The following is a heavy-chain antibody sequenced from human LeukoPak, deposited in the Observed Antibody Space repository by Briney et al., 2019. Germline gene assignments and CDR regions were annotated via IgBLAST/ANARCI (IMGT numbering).Heavy chain of an antibody. D-gene: IGHD6-6*01. CDR3: ARHRAYSSSSPFDY. CDR1: GGSISSLY. Sequence: SETLSLTCSVSGGSISSLYWSWIRQPPGKGLEWIGYIYYTGSTNYNPSLKSRVTMFVDMSKNQFSLRLSSVTAADTAVYYCARHRAYSSSSPFDYWGRGTLVTVSS. J-gene: IGHJ4*02. CDR2: IYYTGST. V-gene: IGHV4-59*08.